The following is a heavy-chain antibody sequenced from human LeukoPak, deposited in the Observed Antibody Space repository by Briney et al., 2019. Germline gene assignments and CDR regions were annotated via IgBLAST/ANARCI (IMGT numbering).Heavy chain of an antibody. CDR2: INANSGDT. CDR1: GHTFTGYY. V-gene: IGHV1-2*02. J-gene: IGHJ4*02. CDR3: AREVYYGSGRRFDY. Sequence: ASVKVSCKASGHTFTGYYMHWVRQAPGQGLEWMGWINANSGDTNYAQKFQGRVTMTRDTSISTAYMELSRLRSDDTAVYYCAREVYYGSGRRFDYWGQGTLVTVSS. D-gene: IGHD3-10*01.